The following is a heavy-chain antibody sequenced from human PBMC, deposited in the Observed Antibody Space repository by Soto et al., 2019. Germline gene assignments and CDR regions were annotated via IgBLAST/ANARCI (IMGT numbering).Heavy chain of an antibody. CDR3: AKGNDAIDY. CDR2: ISGSGGAT. Sequence: EAQLLESGGGLVQPGGSLRLSCAASGFTFSRYAMSWVRQAPGKGLEWVSTISGSGGATYYADSVKGRFTISRDNSKNTLYLQMNSLRAEDTAVYYCAKGNDAIDYWGQGTLVTVSS. D-gene: IGHD1-1*01. CDR1: GFTFSRYA. V-gene: IGHV3-23*01. J-gene: IGHJ4*02.